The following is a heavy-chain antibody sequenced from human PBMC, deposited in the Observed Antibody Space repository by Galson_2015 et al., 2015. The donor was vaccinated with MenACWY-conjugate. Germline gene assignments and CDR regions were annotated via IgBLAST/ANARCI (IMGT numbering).Heavy chain of an antibody. CDR1: GFTFNNYW. Sequence: SLRLSCAASGFTFNNYWMHWVRHPPGKGLERISYIKADGSFSNYADSVKGRFTISTDNAKNMVYLQMDGLGDEDTAVYFCARDNNWSFDSWGQGTLVTVSS. CDR3: ARDNNWSFDS. D-gene: IGHD1-1*01. J-gene: IGHJ4*02. CDR2: IKADGSFS. V-gene: IGHV3-74*01.